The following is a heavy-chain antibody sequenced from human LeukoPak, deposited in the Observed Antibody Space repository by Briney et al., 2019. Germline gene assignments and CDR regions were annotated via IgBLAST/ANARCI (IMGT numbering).Heavy chain of an antibody. V-gene: IGHV1-69*13. CDR2: IIPILGTA. CDR3: ARGSPEKSITDY. Sequence: SVKVSCKASGGTFSSYATTWVRQAPGHGLEWMGGIIPILGTASYAQKFQGRVTITADESASMAYMELSSLRSEDTAVYYCARGSPEKSITDYWGQGTLVTVSS. CDR1: GGTFSSYA. J-gene: IGHJ4*02. D-gene: IGHD3-10*01.